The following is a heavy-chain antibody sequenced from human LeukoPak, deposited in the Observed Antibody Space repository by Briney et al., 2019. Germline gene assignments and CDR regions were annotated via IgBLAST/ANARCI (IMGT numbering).Heavy chain of an antibody. D-gene: IGHD2-15*01. CDR3: AKRGSSETRWYPFDY. CDR1: GFIFGKYA. V-gene: IGHV3-23*01. Sequence: GGSLRLSCVGSGFIFGKYAMTWVRQAPGKGLEWVSTISGGGDSTWNADSVKGRFTVSRDNSKNTLYLQMSSLRVEDTAVYYCAKRGSSETRWYPFDYWGQGTLVTVSS. J-gene: IGHJ4*02. CDR2: ISGGGDST.